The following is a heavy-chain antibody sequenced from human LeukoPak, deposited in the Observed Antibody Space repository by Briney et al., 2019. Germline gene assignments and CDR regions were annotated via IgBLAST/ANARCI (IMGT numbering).Heavy chain of an antibody. CDR1: GFVFTSYG. V-gene: IGHV1-18*01. Sequence: ASVKVSCKASGFVFTSYGITWVRQAPGQGLEWVGWTSTFSGLTNYAEKVQDRVTMTTDTDTGTAYLEMRSLRFDDTDVYYCARAGSSSWTATFDYWGQGTLLTVAS. CDR3: ARAGSSSWTATFDY. CDR2: TSTFSGLT. D-gene: IGHD6-13*01. J-gene: IGHJ4*02.